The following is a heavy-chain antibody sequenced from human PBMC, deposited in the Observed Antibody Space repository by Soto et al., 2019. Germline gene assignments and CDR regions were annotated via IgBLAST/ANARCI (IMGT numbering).Heavy chain of an antibody. D-gene: IGHD6-6*01. CDR1: GYSFTSYW. CDR3: ARVGVAVSSSSIETYSYSSMDV. V-gene: IGHV5-51*01. CDR2: IYPGDSDT. J-gene: IGHJ6*04. Sequence: GESLRISCKGSGYSFTSYWIGWVRQMPGKGLEWMGIIYPGDSDTRYSPSFQGQVTISADKSISTAYLQWSSLKASDTAMYYCARVGVAVSSSSIETYSYSSMDVWGKGTTVT.